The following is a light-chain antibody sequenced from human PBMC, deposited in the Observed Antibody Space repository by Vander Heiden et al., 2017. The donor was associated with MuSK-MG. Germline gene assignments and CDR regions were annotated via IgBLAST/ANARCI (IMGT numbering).Light chain of an antibody. V-gene: IGKV1-12*01. Sequence: DIQMIQSPFSVSAFVGGRVDLHCRASQGIGTWLAWYQVKPGRAPKLLIYGASNLQSGVPSRFSGSGSGTNFALTISDLQTEDVATYYCQQANSLPLTFGGGTKVEIK. CDR1: QGIGTW. CDR3: QQANSLPLT. J-gene: IGKJ4*01. CDR2: GAS.